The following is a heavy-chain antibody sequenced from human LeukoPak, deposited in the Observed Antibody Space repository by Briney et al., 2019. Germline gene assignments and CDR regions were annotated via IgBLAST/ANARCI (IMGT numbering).Heavy chain of an antibody. J-gene: IGHJ3*02. V-gene: IGHV4-59*01. Sequence: SETLSHTCTVSGGSISSYYWSWIRQPPGKGLEWIGYIYYSGSTNYNPSLKSRVTISVDTSKNQFSLKLSSVTAADTAVYSCARDRSPPSVYGDYADAFDIWGQGTMVTVSS. CDR1: GGSISSYY. CDR3: ARDRSPPSVYGDYADAFDI. CDR2: IYYSGST. D-gene: IGHD4-17*01.